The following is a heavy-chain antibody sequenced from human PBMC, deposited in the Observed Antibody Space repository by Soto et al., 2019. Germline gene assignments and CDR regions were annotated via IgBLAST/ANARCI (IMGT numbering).Heavy chain of an antibody. CDR1: GYSFTNYW. D-gene: IGHD2-2*01. Sequence: GGSLQISCMGTGYSFTNYWIGWERQGPGKGLAWMGTIYPGDPDTRYGPAFEGQVTSSADKSITTAYLQWSSLKASDTAVYFCATRIQYCSSKVDLARYYYTPALGAQVTTVRVS. CDR3: ATRIQYCSSKVDLARYYYTPAL. CDR2: IYPGDPDT. J-gene: IGHJ6*01. V-gene: IGHV5-51*01.